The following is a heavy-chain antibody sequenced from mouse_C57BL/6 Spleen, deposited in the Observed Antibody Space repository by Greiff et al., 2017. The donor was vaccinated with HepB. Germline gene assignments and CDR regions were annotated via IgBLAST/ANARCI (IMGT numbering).Heavy chain of an antibody. D-gene: IGHD2-1*01. CDR1: GYTFTSYW. V-gene: IGHV1-7*01. J-gene: IGHJ4*01. Sequence: QVQLQQSGAELAKPGASVKLSCKASGYTFTSYWMHWVKQRPGQGLEWIGYINPSSGYTKYNQKFKDKATLTADKSSSTAYIQLSSLTYEDSAVYYCARENGNYLNAMDYWGQGTSDTVSS. CDR3: ARENGNYLNAMDY. CDR2: INPSSGYT.